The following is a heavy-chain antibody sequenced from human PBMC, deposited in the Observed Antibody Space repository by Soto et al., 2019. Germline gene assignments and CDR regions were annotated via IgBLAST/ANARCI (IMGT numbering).Heavy chain of an antibody. D-gene: IGHD3-22*01. Sequence: PGGSLRLSCAASGFTFSSYAMSWVRQAPGKGLEWVSAISGSGGSTYYADSVKGRFTISRDNSKNTLYLQMNSLRAEDTAVYYCAKDKAMIVVIITNFDYWGQGTLVPV. CDR3: AKDKAMIVVIITNFDY. CDR1: GFTFSSYA. J-gene: IGHJ4*02. CDR2: ISGSGGST. V-gene: IGHV3-23*01.